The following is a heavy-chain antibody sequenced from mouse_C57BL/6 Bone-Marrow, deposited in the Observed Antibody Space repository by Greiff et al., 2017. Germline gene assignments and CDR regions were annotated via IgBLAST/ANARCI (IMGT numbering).Heavy chain of an antibody. CDR1: GFTFSDYY. Sequence: EVKVVESEGGLVQPGSSMKLSCTASGFTFSDYYMAWVRQVPEKGLEWVANINYDGSSTYYLDSLKSRFIISRDNAKNILYLQMSSLKSEDTATYYCARDRRITTVVDYWYFDVWGTGTTVTVSS. CDR2: INYDGSST. V-gene: IGHV5-16*01. J-gene: IGHJ1*03. D-gene: IGHD1-1*01. CDR3: ARDRRITTVVDYWYFDV.